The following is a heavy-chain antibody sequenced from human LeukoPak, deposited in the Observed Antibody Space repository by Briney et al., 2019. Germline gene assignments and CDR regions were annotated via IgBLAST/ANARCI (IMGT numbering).Heavy chain of an antibody. Sequence: SETLSLTCTVSGGSISSYYWSWIRQPPGKGLEWIGYIYYSGSTYYNPSLKSRVTMSVDTSKNQFSLKLSSVTAVDTAVYYCASLRTGHFDYWGQGTLVTVSS. V-gene: IGHV4-59*04. CDR2: IYYSGST. D-gene: IGHD1-1*01. CDR1: GGSISSYY. CDR3: ASLRTGHFDY. J-gene: IGHJ4*02.